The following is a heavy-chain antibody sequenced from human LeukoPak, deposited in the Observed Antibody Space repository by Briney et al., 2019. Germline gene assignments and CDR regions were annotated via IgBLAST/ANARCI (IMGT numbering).Heavy chain of an antibody. D-gene: IGHD6-13*01. Sequence: GGSLRLSYTASGFTFSSYGMHWVRQAPGKGLVWGVVISYDGSNKYYADSVKGRFTISRDNSKTTLYLQMNSLSAEDTAVYYCVRSNPDSSSWDFDNWGQGTLVTVSS. V-gene: IGHV3-30*03. J-gene: IGHJ4*02. CDR1: GFTFSSYG. CDR3: VRSNPDSSSWDFDN. CDR2: ISYDGSNK.